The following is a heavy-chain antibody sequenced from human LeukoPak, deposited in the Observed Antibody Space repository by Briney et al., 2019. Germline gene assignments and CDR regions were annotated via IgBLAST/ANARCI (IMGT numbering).Heavy chain of an antibody. CDR1: GFTVSSNY. J-gene: IGHJ3*02. CDR3: AGYSGYDFDAFDI. D-gene: IGHD5-12*01. V-gene: IGHV3-53*01. Sequence: GGSLRLSCAASGFTVSSNYMSWVRQAPGKGLEWVSVIYSGGSIYYADSVKGRFTISRDNSKNTLYLQMNSLRAEDTAVYYCAGYSGYDFDAFDIWGQGTMVTVSS. CDR2: IYSGGSI.